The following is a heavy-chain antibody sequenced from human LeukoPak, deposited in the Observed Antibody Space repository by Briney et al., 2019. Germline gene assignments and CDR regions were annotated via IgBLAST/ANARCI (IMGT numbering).Heavy chain of an antibody. Sequence: SETLSLTCAVYGGSFNGYYWSWIRQPPGKGLEWIGEINHSGSTNYNPSLKSRVTISVDTSKNQFSLKLSSVTAADTAVYYCARGKYYYDSSGYLSYWGQGTLVTVSS. V-gene: IGHV4-34*01. CDR2: INHSGST. D-gene: IGHD3-22*01. J-gene: IGHJ4*02. CDR1: GGSFNGYY. CDR3: ARGKYYYDSSGYLSY.